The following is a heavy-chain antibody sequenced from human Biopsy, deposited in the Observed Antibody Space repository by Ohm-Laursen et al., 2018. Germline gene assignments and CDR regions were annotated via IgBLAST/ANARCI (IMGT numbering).Heavy chain of an antibody. CDR3: ARGTGKYYVYGAFDI. CDR2: IHTSGST. Sequence: SETLSLTCTVSCGSISSYYWSWIRQSAGQGLEWIGRIHTSGSTNHNLSLKGRVTMSVDTSKNQFSLKLRSVTAADTAVHYCARGTGKYYVYGAFDIWGQGTMVTVSS. CDR1: CGSISSYY. V-gene: IGHV4-4*07. J-gene: IGHJ3*02. D-gene: IGHD3/OR15-3a*01.